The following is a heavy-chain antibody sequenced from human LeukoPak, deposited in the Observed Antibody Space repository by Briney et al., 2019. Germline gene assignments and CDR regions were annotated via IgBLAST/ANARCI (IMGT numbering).Heavy chain of an antibody. D-gene: IGHD4-17*01. CDR2: VIPIFGTA. CDR1: GGTFSSYA. Sequence: SVKVSCKASGGTFSSYAISWVRQAPGQGLEWMGGVIPIFGTANYAQKFQGRVTITADESTSTAYMELSSLRSEDTAVYYCAATVTYGHLDYYYGMDVWGQGTTVTVSS. CDR3: AATVTYGHLDYYYGMDV. V-gene: IGHV1-69*13. J-gene: IGHJ6*02.